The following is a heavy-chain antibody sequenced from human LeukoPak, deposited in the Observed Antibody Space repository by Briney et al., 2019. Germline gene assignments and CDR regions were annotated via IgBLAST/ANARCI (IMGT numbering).Heavy chain of an antibody. J-gene: IGHJ6*02. Sequence: PGGTLRLSCAASAFTFSSYAMHWVRQAQGKGLEWVAVISNDGSNKYYAESVKGRFTISRDNSKNTLYLQMNSLRAEDTAVYYCARGIVGATYYYYYVMDVWGQGTTVTVSS. V-gene: IGHV3-30*04. CDR1: AFTFSSYA. CDR2: ISNDGSNK. D-gene: IGHD1-26*01. CDR3: ARGIVGATYYYYYVMDV.